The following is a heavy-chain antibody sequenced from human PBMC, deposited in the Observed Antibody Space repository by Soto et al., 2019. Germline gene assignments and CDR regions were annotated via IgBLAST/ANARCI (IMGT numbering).Heavy chain of an antibody. CDR3: ARDLEAPPEVATPLYYSYGMDV. Sequence: QVQLVQSGAEVKKPGSSVKVSCKASGGTFSSYAISWVRQAPGQGLEWMGGIIPIFGTANYAQKFQGRVTITADESTSTAYMELSSLRSEDTAVYYCARDLEAPPEVATPLYYSYGMDVWGQGTTVTVSS. CDR2: IIPIFGTA. J-gene: IGHJ6*02. D-gene: IGHD5-12*01. CDR1: GGTFSSYA. V-gene: IGHV1-69*12.